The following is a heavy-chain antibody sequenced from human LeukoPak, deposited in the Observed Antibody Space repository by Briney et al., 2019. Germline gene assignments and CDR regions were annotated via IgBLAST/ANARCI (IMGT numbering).Heavy chain of an antibody. Sequence: GGSLRLSCAASGFTFNSYAMHWVRQAPGKGLEWVAVISYDGSNKYYADSVKGRFTISRDNSKNTLHLQMNSLRAEDTAVYYCAREYLYCSSTSCYNWFDPWGQGTLVTVSS. CDR3: AREYLYCSSTSCYNWFDP. V-gene: IGHV3-30*04. CDR1: GFTFNSYA. J-gene: IGHJ5*02. CDR2: ISYDGSNK. D-gene: IGHD2-2*01.